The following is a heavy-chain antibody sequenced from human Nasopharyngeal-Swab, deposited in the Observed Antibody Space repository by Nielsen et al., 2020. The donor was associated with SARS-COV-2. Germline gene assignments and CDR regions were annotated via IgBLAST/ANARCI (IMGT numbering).Heavy chain of an antibody. CDR2: INHSGST. Sequence: RQAPGKGLEWIGEINHSGSTNYNPSLKSRVTISVDTYKNQFSLKLSSVPAADTAVYYCARVPPYYDFWSGYYKGWFDPWGQGTLVTVSS. V-gene: IGHV4-34*01. CDR3: ARVPPYYDFWSGYYKGWFDP. J-gene: IGHJ5*02. D-gene: IGHD3-3*01.